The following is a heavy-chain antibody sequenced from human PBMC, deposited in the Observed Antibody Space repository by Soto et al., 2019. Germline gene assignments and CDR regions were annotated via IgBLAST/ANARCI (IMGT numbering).Heavy chain of an antibody. CDR3: ARRRNQQNLRDAFDI. J-gene: IGHJ3*02. V-gene: IGHV3-30-3*01. CDR2: ISHDGSNK. CDR1: GFTFSSYA. D-gene: IGHD1-1*01. Sequence: GGSLRLSCAASGFTFSSYAMHWVRQAPGKGLEWVAVISHDGSNKYYADSVKGRFTISRDNSENTLYLQMNSLRAEDTAVYYCARRRNQQNLRDAFDIWGQGTKVTVSS.